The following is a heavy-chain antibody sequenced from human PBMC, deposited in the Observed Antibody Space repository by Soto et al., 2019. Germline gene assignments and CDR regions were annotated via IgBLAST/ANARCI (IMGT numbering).Heavy chain of an antibody. D-gene: IGHD2-15*01. CDR1: GVSIHNSHSF. J-gene: IGHJ5*01. CDR3: GRVVEGATRHTDFDS. CDR2: VYYSGGA. V-gene: IGHV4-39*01. Sequence: SETLSLTCAVSGVSIHNSHSFWGWIRQPPGKGLEFIGSVYYSGGANYNPSLKSRVTVSINTSNNQFSLRLNSVTAADTAVYYCGRVVEGATRHTDFDSWGQGILVTVS.